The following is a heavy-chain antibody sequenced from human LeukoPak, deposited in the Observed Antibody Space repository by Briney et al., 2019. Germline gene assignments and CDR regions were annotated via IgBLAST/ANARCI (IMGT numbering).Heavy chain of an antibody. CDR1: GFTFSSYA. Sequence: PGGSLRLSCAASGFTFSSYAMSWVRQAPGKGLEWVATISGSGGNTYYADSVKGRFSISRDNSKNTLYLLMNSLRAEDTAVYYCAKDHQWRIRRNYFDYWGQGTLVAVSS. D-gene: IGHD6-19*01. CDR3: AKDHQWRIRRNYFDY. CDR2: ISGSGGNT. J-gene: IGHJ4*02. V-gene: IGHV3-23*01.